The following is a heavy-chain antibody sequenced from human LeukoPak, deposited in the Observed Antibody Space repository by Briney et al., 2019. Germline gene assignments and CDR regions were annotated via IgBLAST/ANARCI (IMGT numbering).Heavy chain of an antibody. Sequence: SETLSLTCTVSGGSISSYYWSWIRQPPGKGLEWIGYIYYSGSTNYNPSLKSRVTISVDTSKNQFSLKLSSVTAADTAVYYCARAWGSEGAFDIWGQGTMVTVSS. D-gene: IGHD3-16*01. J-gene: IGHJ3*02. CDR1: GGSISSYY. CDR3: ARAWGSEGAFDI. CDR2: IYYSGST. V-gene: IGHV4-59*01.